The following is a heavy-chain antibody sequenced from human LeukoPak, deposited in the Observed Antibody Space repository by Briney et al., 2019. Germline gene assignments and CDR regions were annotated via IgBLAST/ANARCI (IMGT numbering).Heavy chain of an antibody. CDR2: LYYTGKA. CDR1: GGSISDSSYY. V-gene: IGHV4-39*07. J-gene: IGHJ3*02. D-gene: IGHD3-22*01. Sequence: SGTLSLTCTVSGGSISDSSYYWAWIRQPPGKGLEWIVNLYYTGKAYYSPSLKSRVTISVDTSKNQFSLKLSSVTAADTAVYYCARGRKTYYYDSSGYYYFGLSAFDIWGQGTMVTVSS. CDR3: ARGRKTYYYDSSGYYYFGLSAFDI.